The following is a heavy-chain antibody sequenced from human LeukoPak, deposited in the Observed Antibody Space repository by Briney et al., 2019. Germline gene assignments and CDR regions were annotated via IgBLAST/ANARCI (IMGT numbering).Heavy chain of an antibody. CDR3: ARLEGIAAAGKENWFDP. CDR2: IYTSGST. D-gene: IGHD6-13*01. CDR1: GGSISNSY. Sequence: PSETLSLTCTVSGGSISNSYWSWVRQPAGKGLEWVGRIYTSGSTNYNPSLKSRVTISVDTSKNQFSLKLSSVTAADTAVYYCARLEGIAAAGKENWFDPWGQGTLVTVSS. V-gene: IGHV4-4*07. J-gene: IGHJ5*02.